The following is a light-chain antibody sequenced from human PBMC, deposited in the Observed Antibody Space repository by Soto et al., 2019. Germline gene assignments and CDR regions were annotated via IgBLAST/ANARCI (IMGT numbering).Light chain of an antibody. CDR2: EVN. V-gene: IGLV2-8*01. Sequence: QSALTQPPSASGSPAQSVTISCTGTSSDVGGYNYVSWYQQNPGKVPKLMIYEVNKRPSGVPDRFSGSKSGNTASLTVSGLQAEDEADYYCTSYAGGNNVFGTGTKVTVL. J-gene: IGLJ1*01. CDR3: TSYAGGNNV. CDR1: SSDVGGYNY.